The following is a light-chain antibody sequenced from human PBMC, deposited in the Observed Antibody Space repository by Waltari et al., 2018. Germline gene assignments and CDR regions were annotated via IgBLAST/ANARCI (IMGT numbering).Light chain of an antibody. CDR1: QSVSRS. V-gene: IGKV3-20*01. CDR3: QHYVSLPAT. Sequence: ESVLTQSPGTLSLSPGARATLSCRARQSVSRSLAWYRQKPGQAPRLLIYGASNRATGIPDRFSGSGSGTDFSLTISRLEPEDFAVYYCQHYVSLPATFGQGTKVEIK. CDR2: GAS. J-gene: IGKJ1*01.